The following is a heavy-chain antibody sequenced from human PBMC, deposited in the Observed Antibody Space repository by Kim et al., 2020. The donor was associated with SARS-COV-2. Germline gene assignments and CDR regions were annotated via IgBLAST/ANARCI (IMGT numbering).Heavy chain of an antibody. CDR1: GFTFSSYA. CDR3: ARETALRGRTVTTRRRYYFDY. CDR2: ISYDGSNK. Sequence: GGSLRLSCAASGFTFSSYAMHWVRQAPGKGLEWVAVISYDGSNKYYADSVKGRFTISRDNSKNTLYLQMNSLRAEDTAVYYCARETALRGRTVTTRRRYYFDYWGQGTLVTVSS. V-gene: IGHV3-30-3*01. J-gene: IGHJ4*02. D-gene: IGHD4-4*01.